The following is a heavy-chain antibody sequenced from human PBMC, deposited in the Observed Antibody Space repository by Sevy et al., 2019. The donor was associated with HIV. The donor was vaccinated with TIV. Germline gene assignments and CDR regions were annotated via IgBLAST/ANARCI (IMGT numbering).Heavy chain of an antibody. D-gene: IGHD5-18*01. CDR2: MRSKAFDGTA. Sequence: GGSLRLSCTTSGFTLGDYAMSWVRQAPGKGLEWVGFMRSKAFDGTAVYAASVKGRFTISTDDSKASAHLQMNSLRTEDTGVYYCIRSRLLGYTAMVPDYWGQGTLVTVSS. CDR1: GFTLGDYA. V-gene: IGHV3-49*04. CDR3: IRSRLLGYTAMVPDY. J-gene: IGHJ4*02.